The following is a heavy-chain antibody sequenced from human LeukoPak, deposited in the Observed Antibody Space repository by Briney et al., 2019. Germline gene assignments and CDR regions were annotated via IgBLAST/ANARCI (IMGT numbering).Heavy chain of an antibody. D-gene: IGHD4-11*01. V-gene: IGHV1-8*03. J-gene: IGHJ3*02. CDR1: GGTFSSYA. Sequence: ASVKVSCKASGGTFSSYAINWVRQATGQGLEWMGWMNPNSGNTGYAQKFQGRVTITRNTSISTAYMELSSLRSEDTAVYYCARATFMYYSLGAFDIWGQGTMVTVSS. CDR3: ARATFMYYSLGAFDI. CDR2: MNPNSGNT.